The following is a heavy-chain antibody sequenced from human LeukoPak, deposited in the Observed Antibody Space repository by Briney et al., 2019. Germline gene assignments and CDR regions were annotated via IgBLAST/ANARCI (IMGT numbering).Heavy chain of an antibody. CDR1: GFTFSSYW. J-gene: IGHJ4*02. CDR3: ARYGGYSGLFDY. D-gene: IGHD5-12*01. CDR2: INRDGSST. V-gene: IGHV3-74*01. Sequence: GGSLRLSCAVSGFTFSSYWMHWVRQAPGKGLVWVSRINRDGSSTSYADSVKGRFTISRDNAENSLYLQMNSLRAEDTAVYYCARYGGYSGLFDYWGQGTLVTVSS.